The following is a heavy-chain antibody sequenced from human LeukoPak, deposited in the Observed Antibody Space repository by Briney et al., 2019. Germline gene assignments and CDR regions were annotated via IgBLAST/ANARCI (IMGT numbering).Heavy chain of an antibody. CDR2: INSDGSST. CDR3: ARDLPYYDFWSGRYYYGMDV. V-gene: IGHV3-74*01. D-gene: IGHD3-3*01. J-gene: IGHJ6*02. Sequence: GGSLRLSCAASGFTFSSYWMHWVRQARGKGLVWVSHINSDGSSTSYADSVKGRFTISRDNAKNTLYLQMNSLRAEDTAVYYCARDLPYYDFWSGRYYYGMDVWGQGTTVTVSS. CDR1: GFTFSSYW.